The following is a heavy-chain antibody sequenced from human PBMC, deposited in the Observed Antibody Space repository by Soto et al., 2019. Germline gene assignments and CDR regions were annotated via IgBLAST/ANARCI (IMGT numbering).Heavy chain of an antibody. V-gene: IGHV3-23*01. CDR1: GFTFNNDA. CDR3: AKGGFDHLIIDY. CDR2: ISAGGGST. Sequence: EVQLLESGGGLVQPGGSLRLSCAASGFTFNNDAMSWVRQAPGKGLDWVSAISAGGGSTYYADSVKGRFTISRDNSKNTLYLQMNCLRAEDTAVYYCAKGGFDHLIIDYWGQGTLVTVSS. D-gene: IGHD3-9*01. J-gene: IGHJ4*02.